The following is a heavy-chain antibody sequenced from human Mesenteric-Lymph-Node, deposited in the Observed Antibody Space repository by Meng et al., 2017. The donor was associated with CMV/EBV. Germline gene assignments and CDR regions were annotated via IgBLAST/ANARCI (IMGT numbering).Heavy chain of an antibody. CDR2: IGGSGGST. V-gene: IGHV3-23*01. D-gene: IGHD3-3*01. CDR1: GFTFSNYA. J-gene: IGHJ4*02. Sequence: GGSLRLSCAASGFTFSNYAMSWVRQAPGKGLEWVSSIGGSGGSTYYADSVKGRFTISRDNSKNTLYLQMNSLRAEDTAVYYCARDQGYDFSCYWGQGTLVTVSS. CDR3: ARDQGYDFSCY.